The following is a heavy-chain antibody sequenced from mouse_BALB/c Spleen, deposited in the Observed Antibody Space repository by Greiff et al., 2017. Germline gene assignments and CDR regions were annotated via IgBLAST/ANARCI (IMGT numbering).Heavy chain of an antibody. D-gene: IGHD1-1*01. CDR3: ARAHYYGSSFDY. Sequence: EVKLQESGGGLVKPGGSLKLSCAASGFTFSDYYMYWVRQTPEKRLEWVATISDGGSYTYYPDSVKGRFTISRDNAKNNLYLQMSSLKSEDTAMYYCARAHYYGSSFDYWGQGTTLTVSS. V-gene: IGHV5-4*02. CDR2: ISDGGSYT. J-gene: IGHJ2*01. CDR1: GFTFSDYY.